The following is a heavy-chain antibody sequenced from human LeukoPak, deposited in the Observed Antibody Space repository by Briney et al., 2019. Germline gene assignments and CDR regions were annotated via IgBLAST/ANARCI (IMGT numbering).Heavy chain of an antibody. CDR2: IKQDGSEK. J-gene: IGHJ4*02. Sequence: GGSLRLSCAASGFIFTGYFMSWVRQAPGKGLEWVASIKQDGSEKYYVDSVKGRFTISRDNAKNSLYLQMNSLRAEDTAVYYCARRGVGYWGQGTLVTVSS. CDR1: GFIFTGYF. CDR3: ARRGVGY. D-gene: IGHD1-26*01. V-gene: IGHV3-7*03.